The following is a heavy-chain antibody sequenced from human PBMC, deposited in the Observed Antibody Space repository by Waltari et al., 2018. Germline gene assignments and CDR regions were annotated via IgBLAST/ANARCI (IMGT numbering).Heavy chain of an antibody. J-gene: IGHJ4*02. CDR2: IYYSGST. CDR3: ARDRVGATNY. CDR1: GGSISSYY. Sequence: QVQLQESGPGLVKPSETLSLTCTVSGGSISSYYWRWIRQPPGKGLEWIGYIYYSGSTNYNPSLKSRVTISVDTSKNQFSLKLSSVTAADTAVYYCARDRVGATNYWGQGTLVTVSS. V-gene: IGHV4-59*01. D-gene: IGHD1-26*01.